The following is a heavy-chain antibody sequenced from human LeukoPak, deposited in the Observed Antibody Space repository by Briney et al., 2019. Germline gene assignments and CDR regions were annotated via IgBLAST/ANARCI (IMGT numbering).Heavy chain of an antibody. V-gene: IGHV3-23*01. CDR2: ISGSGGST. J-gene: IGHJ4*02. Sequence: GGSLRLSCAASGFTFSSYAMSWVRQAPGKGLEWVSAISGSGGSTYYADSVKGRFTISRDNAKNSLYLQMNSLGAEDTALYYCARDAVGIYRIIDYWGQGTLVTVSS. D-gene: IGHD6-13*01. CDR1: GFTFSSYA. CDR3: ARDAVGIYRIIDY.